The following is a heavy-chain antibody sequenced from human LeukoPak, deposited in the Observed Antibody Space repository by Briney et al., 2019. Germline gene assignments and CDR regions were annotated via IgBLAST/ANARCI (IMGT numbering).Heavy chain of an antibody. V-gene: IGHV5-51*01. CDR3: ATFSRGYSYGYCAY. J-gene: IGHJ4*02. CDR2: IYPGDSDT. D-gene: IGHD5-18*01. Sequence: GESLKISCKGSGYSFTSYWIGWVRQMPGKGLELMGIIYPGDSDTIYSPSFEGQVTISADKSISTAYLQWRSMKASDTAMYYCATFSRGYSYGYCAYWGQGTLVTVSS. CDR1: GYSFTSYW.